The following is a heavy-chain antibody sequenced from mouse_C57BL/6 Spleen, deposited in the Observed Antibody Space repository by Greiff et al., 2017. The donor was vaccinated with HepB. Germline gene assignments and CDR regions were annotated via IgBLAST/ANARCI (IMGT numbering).Heavy chain of an antibody. V-gene: IGHV1-80*01. Sequence: VQLQQSGAELVKPGASVKISCKASGYAFSSYWMNWVKQRPGKGLEWIGQIYPGDGDTNYNGKFKGKATLTADKSSSTAYMQLSSLTSEDSAVYFCARRGTTVVEDYAMDYWGQGTSVTVSS. J-gene: IGHJ4*01. D-gene: IGHD1-1*01. CDR3: ARRGTTVVEDYAMDY. CDR2: IYPGDGDT. CDR1: GYAFSSYW.